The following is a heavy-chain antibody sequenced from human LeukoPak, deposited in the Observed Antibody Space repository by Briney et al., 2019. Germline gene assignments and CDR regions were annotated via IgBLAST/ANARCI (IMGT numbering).Heavy chain of an antibody. CDR1: GGSISSYY. CDR3: ARGRDGYNIY. Sequence: SETLSLTCTVSGGSISSYYWSWIRQPPGKGLEWIGYIYYSGSTNYNPPLKSRVTISVDTSKNQFSLKLSSVTAADTAVYYCARGRDGYNIYWGQGTLVTVSS. D-gene: IGHD5-24*01. J-gene: IGHJ4*02. CDR2: IYYSGST. V-gene: IGHV4-59*01.